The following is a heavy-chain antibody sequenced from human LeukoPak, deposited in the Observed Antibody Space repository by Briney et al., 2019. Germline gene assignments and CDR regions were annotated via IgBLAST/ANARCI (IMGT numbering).Heavy chain of an antibody. CDR3: AELGITMIGGV. CDR1: GFTFSTYG. CDR2: IVGSGRST. Sequence: GGTLRLSCAASGFTFSTYGMSWVRQAPGKGLEWVSAIVGSGRSTYYTDSVKGRFTMSRDNAKNSLYLQMNSLRAEDTAVYYCAELGITMIGGVWGKGTTVTISS. J-gene: IGHJ6*04. D-gene: IGHD3-10*02. V-gene: IGHV3-23*01.